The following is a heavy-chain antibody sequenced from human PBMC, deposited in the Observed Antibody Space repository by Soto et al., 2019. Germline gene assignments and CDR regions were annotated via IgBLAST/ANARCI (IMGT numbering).Heavy chain of an antibody. V-gene: IGHV4-39*01. CDR1: GGSISSSSYY. Sequence: SETLSLTCTVSGGSISSSSYYWGWIRQPPGKGLEWIGSIYYSGSTYYNPSLKSRVTISVDTSKNQFSLKLSSVTAADTAVYYCARQWVRYCSSTSCYRYWFDPWGQGTLVTVSS. CDR3: ARQWVRYCSSTSCYRYWFDP. CDR2: IYYSGST. J-gene: IGHJ5*02. D-gene: IGHD2-2*02.